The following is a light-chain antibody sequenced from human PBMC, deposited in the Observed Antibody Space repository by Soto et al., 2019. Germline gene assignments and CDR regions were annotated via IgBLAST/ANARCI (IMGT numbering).Light chain of an antibody. Sequence: EIVLTQSPGTLSLSPGERATLSCRASQSVSSSYLAWYQQKPGQAPRLLIYGASIRATGIPDRFSGSGSGTDFTLTISRLEPEDFAVYYCQQYGSSSVFGGGTKVEIK. CDR1: QSVSSSY. CDR3: QQYGSSSV. V-gene: IGKV3-20*01. CDR2: GAS. J-gene: IGKJ4*01.